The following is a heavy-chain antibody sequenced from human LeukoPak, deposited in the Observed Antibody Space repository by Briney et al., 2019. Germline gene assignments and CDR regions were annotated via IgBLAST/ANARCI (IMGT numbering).Heavy chain of an antibody. CDR2: INSDGSST. J-gene: IGHJ3*02. V-gene: IGHV3-74*01. Sequence: GGSLRLSCAASGFTFNKSWMSWVRQAPGKGLVWVSRINSDGSSTNYADSVKGRFTISRDNAKNTLYLQVNSLRAEDTAVYYCARRDSGYDNRAFDIWGQGTVVTVSS. D-gene: IGHD5-12*01. CDR1: GFTFNKSW. CDR3: ARRDSGYDNRAFDI.